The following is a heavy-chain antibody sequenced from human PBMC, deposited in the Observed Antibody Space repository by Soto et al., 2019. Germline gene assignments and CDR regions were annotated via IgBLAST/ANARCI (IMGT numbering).Heavy chain of an antibody. D-gene: IGHD4-17*01. CDR3: ARDNYGDYVLDY. Sequence: PSETLSLTCTVSGGSVSSGSYYWGWIRQPPGKGLEWIGYIYYSGSTNYNPSLKSRVTISVDTSKNQFSLKLSSVTAADTAVYYCARDNYGDYVLDYWGQGTLVTVSS. CDR2: IYYSGST. J-gene: IGHJ4*02. V-gene: IGHV4-61*01. CDR1: GGSVSSGSYY.